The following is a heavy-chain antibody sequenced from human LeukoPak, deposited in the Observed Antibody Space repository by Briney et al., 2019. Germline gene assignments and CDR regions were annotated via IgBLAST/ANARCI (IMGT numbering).Heavy chain of an antibody. D-gene: IGHD2/OR15-2a*01. CDR2: IYYSGST. CDR3: ARFGLLPSAFDI. Sequence: SETLSLTCTVSGGSISSSSYYWGWIRQPPGKGLEWIGSIYYSGSTYYNPSLKSRVTISVDTSKNQFSLKLSSVTAADTAVYYCARFGLLPSAFDIWGQGTMVTVSS. J-gene: IGHJ3*02. CDR1: GGSISSSSYY. V-gene: IGHV4-39*07.